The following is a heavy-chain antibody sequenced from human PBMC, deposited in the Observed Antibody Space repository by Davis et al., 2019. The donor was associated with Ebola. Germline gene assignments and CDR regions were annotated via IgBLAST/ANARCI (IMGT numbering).Heavy chain of an antibody. Sequence: PGGSLRLSCLGSGFTFSAYAIHWVRQTPGKGLEWVAVISYDGSKRFYGDAVKGRFTISRDNSKNTVHLQLNSLRVEDTAVYYCVKDRPMFYDFLNGRSYGVDVWGQGTTVGVSS. V-gene: IGHV3-30*18. CDR3: VKDRPMFYDFLNGRSYGVDV. CDR1: GFTFSAYA. J-gene: IGHJ6*02. CDR2: ISYDGSKR. D-gene: IGHD3-3*01.